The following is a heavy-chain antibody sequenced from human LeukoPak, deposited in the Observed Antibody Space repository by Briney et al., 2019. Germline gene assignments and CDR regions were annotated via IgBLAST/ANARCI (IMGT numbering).Heavy chain of an antibody. D-gene: IGHD6-19*01. Sequence: GGSLRLSCAASGFTFNYFSVSWVRQAPGKGLEWVSVIYSGGSTYYADSVKGRFTISRHISQNTLYLQMNSLRAEGTAVYYCARVRLGSGWSLFDFWGQGTLVTVSS. V-gene: IGHV3-53*04. J-gene: IGHJ4*02. CDR3: ARVRLGSGWSLFDF. CDR2: IYSGGST. CDR1: GFTFNYFS.